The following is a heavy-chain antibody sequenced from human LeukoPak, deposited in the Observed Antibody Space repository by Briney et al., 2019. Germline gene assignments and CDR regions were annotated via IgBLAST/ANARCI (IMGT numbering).Heavy chain of an antibody. CDR1: GFTFSNTW. CDR3: ARGGGLDV. CDR2: INHNGNVN. J-gene: IGHJ6*02. D-gene: IGHD3-16*01. Sequence: GGSLRLSCVASGFTFSNTWINWARQAPGKGLEWVASINHNGNVNYYVDSVKGRFTISRDNAKNSLYLQMSNSRAEDTAVYFCARGGGLDVWGQGATVTVSS. V-gene: IGHV3-7*03.